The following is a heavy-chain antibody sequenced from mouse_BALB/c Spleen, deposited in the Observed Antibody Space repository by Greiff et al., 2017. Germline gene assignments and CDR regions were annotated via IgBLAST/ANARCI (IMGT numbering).Heavy chain of an antibody. CDR3: ARDPDYYGSSYGGYFDV. V-gene: IGHV2-9*02. CDR2: IWAGGST. CDR1: GFSLTSYG. J-gene: IGHJ1*01. Sequence: VKLQESGPGLVAPSQSLSITCTVSGFSLTSYGVHWVRQPPGKGLEWLGVIWAGGSTNYNSALMSRLSISKDNSKSQVFLKMNSLQTDDTAMYYCARDPDYYGSSYGGYFDVWGAGTTVTVSS. D-gene: IGHD1-1*01.